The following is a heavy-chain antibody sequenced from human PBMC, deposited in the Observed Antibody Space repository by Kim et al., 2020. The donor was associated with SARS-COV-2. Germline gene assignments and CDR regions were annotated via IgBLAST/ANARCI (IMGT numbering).Heavy chain of an antibody. CDR1: GGSISSGGYY. CDR2: IHYSGST. CDR3: AKMWGIPWYYFDD. Sequence: SETLSLTCTVSGGSISSGGYYWSWIRQHPGKGLEWIGYIHYSGSTHYNPFLKSRVTMSVDTSKNQFSLKLTSVTAADTAVYYCAKMWGIPWYYFDDWGQGTLVTVSS. V-gene: IGHV4-31*03. J-gene: IGHJ4*02. D-gene: IGHD6-13*01.